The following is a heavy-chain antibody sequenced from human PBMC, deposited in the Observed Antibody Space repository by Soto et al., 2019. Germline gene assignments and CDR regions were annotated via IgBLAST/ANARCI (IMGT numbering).Heavy chain of an antibody. CDR2: ISSRSTTI. Sequence: LRLSCAASGFTFSSNPMNWVRQAPGKGLEWVSYISSRSTTIYYADSVKGRFTVSRDNAKNSLYLQMNSLRDEDTAVYYCAKERGPLFDSWGQGTLVTVSS. J-gene: IGHJ4*02. D-gene: IGHD3-16*01. CDR1: GFTFSSNP. V-gene: IGHV3-48*02. CDR3: AKERGPLFDS.